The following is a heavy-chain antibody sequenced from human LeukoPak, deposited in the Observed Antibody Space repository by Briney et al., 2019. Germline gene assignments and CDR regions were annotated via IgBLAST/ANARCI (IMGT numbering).Heavy chain of an antibody. CDR2: ISYDGSNK. CDR1: GFTFSSYG. D-gene: IGHD2-2*02. J-gene: IGHJ6*03. Sequence: GGSLRLSCAASGFTFSSYGMHWGLQAPGKGLEWVAVISYDGSNKYYADSVKGRFTISRDNSKNTLYLQMNSLRAEDTAVYYCAKDGVIGYCSSTSCYTGLKYYYYMDVWGKGTTVTVSS. V-gene: IGHV3-30*18. CDR3: AKDGVIGYCSSTSCYTGLKYYYYMDV.